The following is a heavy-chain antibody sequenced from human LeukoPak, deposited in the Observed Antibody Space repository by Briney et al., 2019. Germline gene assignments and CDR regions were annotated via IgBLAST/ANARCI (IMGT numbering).Heavy chain of an antibody. Sequence: GGSLRLSCAASGFTFSSYSMNWVRQAPGKGLEWVSYISSSSSTIYCADSVKGRFTISRDNPKNTLYLQMNSLRAEDTAVYYCARGRGIAAAGPPLNYYYMDVWGKGTTVTVSS. V-gene: IGHV3-48*01. CDR2: ISSSSSTI. CDR3: ARGRGIAAAGPPLNYYYMDV. J-gene: IGHJ6*03. CDR1: GFTFSSYS. D-gene: IGHD6-13*01.